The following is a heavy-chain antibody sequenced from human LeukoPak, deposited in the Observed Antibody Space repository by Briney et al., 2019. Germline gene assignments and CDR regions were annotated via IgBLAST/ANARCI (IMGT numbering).Heavy chain of an antibody. CDR2: IYYSGRT. CDR1: GGSLSSSSYY. J-gene: IGHJ4*02. Sequence: PSDTLSLICTVSGGSLSSSSYYWGWIRQPPGKGLEWIGSIYYSGRTYYKPSLKSRVSISVDTSKNQFSLKLSSVAAADTAVYYCARDRFWSGRFDYWGQGTLVTVSS. V-gene: IGHV4-39*07. CDR3: ARDRFWSGRFDY. D-gene: IGHD3-3*01.